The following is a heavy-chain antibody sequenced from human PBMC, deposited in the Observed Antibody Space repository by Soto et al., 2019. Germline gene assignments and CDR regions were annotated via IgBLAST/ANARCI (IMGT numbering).Heavy chain of an antibody. Sequence: ASVKVSCKASGYTFTSYGISWVRQAPGQGLEWMGWISAYNGNTNYAQKLQGRVTMTTDTSTSTAYMELRSLRSDDTAVYYCAREASDMVRGVGVYFDYWGQGTLVTVSS. D-gene: IGHD3-10*01. CDR1: GYTFTSYG. V-gene: IGHV1-18*01. J-gene: IGHJ4*02. CDR3: AREASDMVRGVGVYFDY. CDR2: ISAYNGNT.